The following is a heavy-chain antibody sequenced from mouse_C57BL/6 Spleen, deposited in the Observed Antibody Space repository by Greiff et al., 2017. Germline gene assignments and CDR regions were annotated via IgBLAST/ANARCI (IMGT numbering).Heavy chain of an antibody. CDR2: ISSGGSYT. V-gene: IGHV5-6*01. CDR1: GFTFSSYG. CDR3: ARQANRYYEGGAMDY. Sequence: EVQGVESGGDLVKPGGSLKLSCAASGFTFSSYGMSWVRQTPDKRLEWVATISSGGSYTYYPDSVKGRFTISRDNAKNTLYLQMSSLKSEDTAMYYCARQANRYYEGGAMDYWGQGTSVTVSS. D-gene: IGHD2-12*01. J-gene: IGHJ4*01.